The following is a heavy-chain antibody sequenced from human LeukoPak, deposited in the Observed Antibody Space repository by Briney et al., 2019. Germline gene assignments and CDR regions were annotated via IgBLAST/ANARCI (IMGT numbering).Heavy chain of an antibody. Sequence: AASVKVSCKASGGTFSSYAISWVRQAPGRGLEWMGGIIPIFGTANYAQKFQGRVTITADKSTSTAYMELSSLRSEDTAVYYCASGYSYGYCGYWGQGTLVTVSS. V-gene: IGHV1-69*06. CDR2: IIPIFGTA. CDR3: ASGYSYGYCGY. J-gene: IGHJ4*02. D-gene: IGHD5-18*01. CDR1: GGTFSSYA.